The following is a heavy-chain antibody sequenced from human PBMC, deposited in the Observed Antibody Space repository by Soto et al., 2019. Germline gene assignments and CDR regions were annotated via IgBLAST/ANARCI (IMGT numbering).Heavy chain of an antibody. CDR2: INGYTGNT. CDR1: GYTFASYG. Sequence: ASVKVSCKTSGYTFASYGVSWVRQAPGQGLEWMGWINGYTGNTNYVEKFQGRVTMTTDTSTSTAYMELRSLRSDDTAVYYCARYSSDWYTILDWGQGTLVTVSS. CDR3: ARYSSDWYTILD. V-gene: IGHV1-18*01. D-gene: IGHD6-19*01. J-gene: IGHJ4*02.